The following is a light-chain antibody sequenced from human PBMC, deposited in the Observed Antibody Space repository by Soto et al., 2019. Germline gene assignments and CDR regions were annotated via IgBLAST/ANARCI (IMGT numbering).Light chain of an antibody. CDR1: QTINNY. CDR3: QITSSITLS. J-gene: IGKJ4*01. CDR2: GTS. V-gene: IGKV1-39*01. Sequence: DIQMNQPPYSLSASVGDRVTITCRASQTINNYLNWYQLKPGEATNVLIYGTSSLQSGVQSRFSGSGSGTDFTLTIRNLQREDFAPFYRQITSSITLSFGGGKKLEI.